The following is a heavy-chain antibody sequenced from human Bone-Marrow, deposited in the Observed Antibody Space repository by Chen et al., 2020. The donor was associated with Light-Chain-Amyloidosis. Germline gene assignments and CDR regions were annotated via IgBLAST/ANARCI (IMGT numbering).Heavy chain of an antibody. CDR1: GYTFPNYW. V-gene: IGHV5-51*01. D-gene: IGHD5-12*01. CDR3: ARRRDGYNFDY. CDR2: IYPDDSEA. J-gene: IGHJ4*02. Sequence: EVQLEQSGPEVKKPGESLKISCKGSGYTFPNYWIGWVRQMRGKGLEWMGVIYPDDSEARYSPSVEGQVTSAADKSITTAYLQWRSLKASDTAMYYCARRRDGYNFDYWGQGTLVTVSS.